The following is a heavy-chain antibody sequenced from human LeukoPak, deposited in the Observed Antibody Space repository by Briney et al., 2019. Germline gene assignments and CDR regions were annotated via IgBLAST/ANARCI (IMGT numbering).Heavy chain of an antibody. J-gene: IGHJ3*02. CDR2: IYTSGST. V-gene: IGHV4-59*10. CDR3: ARVFQQLPHDAFDI. D-gene: IGHD6-13*01. Sequence: PSETLSLTCAVYGGSFSGYYWSWIRQPPGKGLEWIGRIYTSGSTNYNPSLKSRVTMSVDTSKNQFSLKLSSVTAADTAVYYCARVFQQLPHDAFDIWGQGTMVTVSS. CDR1: GGSFSGYY.